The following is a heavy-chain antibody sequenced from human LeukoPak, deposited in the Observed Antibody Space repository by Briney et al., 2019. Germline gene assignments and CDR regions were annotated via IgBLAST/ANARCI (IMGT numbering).Heavy chain of an antibody. CDR1: GGSISSSSYY. Sequence: EASETLSLTCTVSGGSISSSSYYWGWIRQPPGKGLEWIGSIYYSGSTYYNPSLKSRVTISVDTSKNQFSLKLSSVTAADTAVYYCASRAKGTEDYWGQGTLVTVSS. CDR3: ASRAKGTEDY. V-gene: IGHV4-39*01. D-gene: IGHD3-10*01. CDR2: IYYSGST. J-gene: IGHJ4*02.